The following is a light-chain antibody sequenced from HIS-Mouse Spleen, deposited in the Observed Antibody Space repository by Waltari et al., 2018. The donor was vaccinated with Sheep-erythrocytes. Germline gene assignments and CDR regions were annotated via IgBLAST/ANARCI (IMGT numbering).Light chain of an antibody. J-gene: IGLJ1*01. Sequence: QSALTQPRSVSGSPGQSVTISCTGTSSDVGGYNYVSWYQQHPGKAPKLLIYDVRKRPSGFPDLVSGSKSGNTASLTISGLQAEDEADYYCCSYAGSYNHVFATGTKVTVL. V-gene: IGLV2-11*01. CDR1: SSDVGGYNY. CDR3: CSYAGSYNHV. CDR2: DVR.